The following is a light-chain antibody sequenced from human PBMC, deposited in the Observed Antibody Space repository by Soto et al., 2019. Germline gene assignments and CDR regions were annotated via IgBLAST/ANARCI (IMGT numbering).Light chain of an antibody. Sequence: DIVMTQSPLSLPVIPGEPASISCRSSQNLLFSNGYNYVDWYLQKPGQAPQLLIYLGSHRASGVPDRFSGSGSGTDFTLKISRVEAEDVGVYYCMQFLHTPLTFGGGTKVEIK. CDR2: LGS. V-gene: IGKV2-28*01. CDR1: QNLLFSNGYNY. J-gene: IGKJ4*01. CDR3: MQFLHTPLT.